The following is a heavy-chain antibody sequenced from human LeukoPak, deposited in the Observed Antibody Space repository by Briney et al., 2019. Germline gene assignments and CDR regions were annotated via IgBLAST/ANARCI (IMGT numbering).Heavy chain of an antibody. V-gene: IGHV4-34*01. D-gene: IGHD1-26*01. CDR1: GGSFSGYY. Sequence: SETLSLTCAVYGGSFSGYYCSWIRQPPGKGLEWIGEINHGGSTNYNASLKSRVTISIDTSKNQFSLRLSSVTAADTAVYYCAKSGGYGLIDYWGQGTLVTVSS. J-gene: IGHJ4*02. CDR2: INHGGST. CDR3: AKSGGYGLIDY.